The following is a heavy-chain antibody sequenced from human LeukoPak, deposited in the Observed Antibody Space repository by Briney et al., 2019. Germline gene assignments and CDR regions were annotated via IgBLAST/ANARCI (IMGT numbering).Heavy chain of an antibody. J-gene: IGHJ5*02. CDR3: ARDLEHGYSSGWLNWFDP. Sequence: GRSLRLSYAASGFTFSSYGMHWVRQAPGKGLEWVAVIWYDGSNKYYADSVKGRFTISRDNSKNTLYLQMNSLRAEDTAVYYCARDLEHGYSSGWLNWFDPWGQGTLVTVSS. CDR1: GFTFSSYG. CDR2: IWYDGSNK. V-gene: IGHV3-33*01. D-gene: IGHD6-19*01.